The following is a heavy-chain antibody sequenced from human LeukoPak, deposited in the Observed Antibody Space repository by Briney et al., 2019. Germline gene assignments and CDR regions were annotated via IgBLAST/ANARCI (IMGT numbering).Heavy chain of an antibody. CDR1: GYTFTGYY. CDR2: INPNTGGT. D-gene: IGHD2-15*01. CDR3: ATDPCSGGTCSMYHLDY. Sequence: ASVKVSCKASGYTFTGYYIHWVRQAPGQGLEWMGWINPNTGGTNYAQRFQGRVTMTRDTSINTAYMALTRLTSDDTAVYYCATDPCSGGTCSMYHLDYWGQGTLVTVSS. J-gene: IGHJ4*02. V-gene: IGHV1-2*02.